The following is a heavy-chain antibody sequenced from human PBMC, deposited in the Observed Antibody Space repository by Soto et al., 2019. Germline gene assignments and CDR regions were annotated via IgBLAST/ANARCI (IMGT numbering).Heavy chain of an antibody. CDR2: IYYSGST. D-gene: IGHD3-22*01. V-gene: IGHV4-31*03. Sequence: PSETLSLTCTVSGGSISSGGYYWSWIRQHPGKGLEWIGYIYYSGSTYYSPSLKSRVTISVDTSKNQFSLKLSSVTAADTAVYYCARGRTPLWSAYYYDGSRGYYFDYWGQGALVTVSS. J-gene: IGHJ4*02. CDR3: ARGRTPLWSAYYYDGSRGYYFDY. CDR1: GGSISSGGYY.